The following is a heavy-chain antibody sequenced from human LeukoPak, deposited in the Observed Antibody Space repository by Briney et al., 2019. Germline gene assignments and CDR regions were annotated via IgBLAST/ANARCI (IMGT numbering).Heavy chain of an antibody. CDR1: GGSFSGYY. CDR2: IYTSGST. J-gene: IGHJ4*02. CDR3: ARASYSYDISGWVPFDY. Sequence: SETLSLTCAVYGGSFSGYYWSWIRQPAGKGLEWIGRIYTSGSTTYNPSLKSRVTISGDTSENQFSLRLSSVTAADTAVYYCARASYSYDISGWVPFDYWGQGTLVTVSS. V-gene: IGHV4-59*10. D-gene: IGHD3-22*01.